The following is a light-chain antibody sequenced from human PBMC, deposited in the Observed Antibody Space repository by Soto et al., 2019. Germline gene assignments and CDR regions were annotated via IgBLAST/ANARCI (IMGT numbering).Light chain of an antibody. CDR3: LQVNRYPLT. Sequence: MHETQCSYTLRAGIKDRVTRSGRGSRNIDTWLAWYQQKPGKAPKLLIYDASSLGSGESGVPSGFSGTGCARGFILSICSLQTDDFATYCSLQVNRYPLTFGGGTKVDIK. CDR1: RNIDTW. J-gene: IGKJ4*01. V-gene: IGKV1-5*01. CDR2: DAS.